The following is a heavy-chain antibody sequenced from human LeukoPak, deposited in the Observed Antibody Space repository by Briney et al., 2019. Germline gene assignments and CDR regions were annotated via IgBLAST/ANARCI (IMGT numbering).Heavy chain of an antibody. D-gene: IGHD3-22*01. CDR2: ISGSGGST. V-gene: IGHV3-23*01. CDR3: AKDPATMIVVVIPPVGYFDY. Sequence: GRSLRLSCAVSGFTLSSYAMSWVRQAPGKGLEWVAAISGSGGSTYYADSVKGRFTISRDNSKNTLYLQMNSLRAEDTAVYYCAKDPATMIVVVIPPVGYFDYWGQGTLVTVSS. J-gene: IGHJ4*02. CDR1: GFTLSSYA.